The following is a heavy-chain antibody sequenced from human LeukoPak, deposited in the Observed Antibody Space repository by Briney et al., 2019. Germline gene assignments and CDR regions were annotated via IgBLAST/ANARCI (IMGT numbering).Heavy chain of an antibody. D-gene: IGHD7-27*01. J-gene: IGHJ4*02. CDR1: GLSFSSHW. CDR2: INALGSTT. V-gene: IGHV3-74*01. Sequence: GGSLRLSCAASGLSFSSHWMPWVRQVPGKGLVWVSRINALGSTTNYADSVKGRFTISRDNTKNTLYLQMNSLRDEDTAVYYCARGVTGGNGKIDYWGQGTLVTVSS. CDR3: ARGVTGGNGKIDY.